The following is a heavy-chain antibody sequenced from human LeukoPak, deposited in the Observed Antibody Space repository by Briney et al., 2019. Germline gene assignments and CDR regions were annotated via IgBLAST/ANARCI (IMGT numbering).Heavy chain of an antibody. D-gene: IGHD1-26*01. CDR3: ASRAVSASYIAHFDY. V-gene: IGHV4-34*01. Sequence: SETLSLACAVYGGSFSGYYWSWIRQPPGKGLEWIGEINHSGSTNYNPSLKSRVTISVDTSKNQFSLKLSSVTAADTAVYYCASRAVSASYIAHFDYWGQGTLVNVSS. CDR2: INHSGST. CDR1: GGSFSGYY. J-gene: IGHJ4*02.